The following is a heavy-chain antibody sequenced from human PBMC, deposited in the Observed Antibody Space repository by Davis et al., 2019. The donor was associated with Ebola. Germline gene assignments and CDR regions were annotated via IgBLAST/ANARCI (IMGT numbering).Heavy chain of an antibody. CDR2: LNHSGRT. D-gene: IGHD2-2*01. CDR1: GFTFSESW. V-gene: IGHV4-34*01. CDR3: ARSLIVVVPAARYRLGIGAFDI. J-gene: IGHJ3*02. Sequence: ESLKISCAASGFTFSESWMAWVRQAPGKGLEWIGELNHSGRTNYNPSLKSRVTISVDTSKNQFSLKLSSVTAADTAVYYCARSLIVVVPAARYRLGIGAFDIWGQGTMVTVSS.